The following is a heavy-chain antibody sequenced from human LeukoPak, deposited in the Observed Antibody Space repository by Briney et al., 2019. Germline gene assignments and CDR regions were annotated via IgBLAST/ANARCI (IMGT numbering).Heavy chain of an antibody. Sequence: PSETLSLTCAVSGGCISSGGYSWSWIRQPPGKGLEWIGYIYHSGSIYYNPSLKSRVTISVDRSKNQTSLKLSSVTAADTAVYYCARGDSSGYYQNWFDPWGQGTLVTVSS. CDR2: IYHSGSI. CDR3: ARGDSSGYYQNWFDP. D-gene: IGHD3-22*01. V-gene: IGHV4-30-2*01. CDR1: GGCISSGGYS. J-gene: IGHJ5*02.